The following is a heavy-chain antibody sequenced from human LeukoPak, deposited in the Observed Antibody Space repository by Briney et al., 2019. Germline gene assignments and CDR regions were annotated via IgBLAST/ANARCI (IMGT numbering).Heavy chain of an antibody. D-gene: IGHD2-15*01. J-gene: IGHJ4*02. CDR3: ARLECSGGSCYSVDY. CDR2: IIPIFGTA. CDR1: GGTFSSYA. V-gene: IGHV1-69*05. Sequence: SVKVSCKASGGTFSSYAISWVRQAPGQGLEWMGRIIPIFGTANYAQKFQGRVTITTDESTSTAYLELSSLRSEDTAVYYCARLECSGGSCYSVDYWGQGTLVTVSS.